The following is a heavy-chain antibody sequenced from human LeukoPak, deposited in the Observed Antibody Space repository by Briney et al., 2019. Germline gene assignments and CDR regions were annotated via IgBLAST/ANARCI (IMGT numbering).Heavy chain of an antibody. V-gene: IGHV3-11*01. CDR2: ISSSGTTI. CDR3: ARDRRHIDY. J-gene: IGHJ4*02. Sequence: RGSLRLSCAASGFTFSDYYMSWIRQAPGKGLEWVSYISSSGTTIYADSVKGRFTISRDNAKNSLYLQMNSLRAEDTAVYYCARDRRHIDYWGQGTLVTVSS. CDR1: GFTFSDYY.